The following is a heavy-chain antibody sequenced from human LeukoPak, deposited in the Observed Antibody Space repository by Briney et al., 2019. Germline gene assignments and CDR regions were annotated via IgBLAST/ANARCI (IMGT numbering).Heavy chain of an antibody. V-gene: IGHV1-18*01. CDR2: ISAYNGNT. D-gene: IGHD5-18*01. Sequence: ASVKVSCKASGYTFTSYGISWVRQAPGQGLEWMGWISAYNGNTNYAQKLQGRVTITTDTSTSTAYMELRSLRSDDTAVYYCAREGIQLWLRFYYYYGMDVWGQGTTVTVSS. CDR3: AREGIQLWLRFYYYYGMDV. CDR1: GYTFTSYG. J-gene: IGHJ6*02.